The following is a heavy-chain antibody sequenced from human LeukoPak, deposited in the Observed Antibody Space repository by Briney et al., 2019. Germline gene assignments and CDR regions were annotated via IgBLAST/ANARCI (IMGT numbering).Heavy chain of an antibody. D-gene: IGHD6-19*01. CDR3: ARGTVADPWSYYGMDV. CDR1: GGSISSSNYY. J-gene: IGHJ6*02. V-gene: IGHV4-39*01. CDR2: IYYSGST. Sequence: PSETLSLTCNVSGGSISSSNYYWGWIRQPPGKGLEWIGSIYYSGSTYYNSSLKSRVTISVDTSKNQFSLKLSSVTAADTAVYYCARGTVADPWSYYGMDVWGQGTTVTVS.